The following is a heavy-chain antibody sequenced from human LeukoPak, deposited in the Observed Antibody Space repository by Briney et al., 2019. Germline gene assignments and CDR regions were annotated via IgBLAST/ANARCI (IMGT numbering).Heavy chain of an antibody. V-gene: IGHV3-21*01. CDR1: GFTFSSYS. CDR2: ISSSSSYI. J-gene: IGHJ4*02. CDR3: ARVDSSSWSPVDY. D-gene: IGHD6-13*01. Sequence: GGSLRLSCAASGFTFSSYSMNWVRQAPGKGLEWVSSISSSSSYIYYADSVKGRFTISRDNAKNSLYLQMNSLRAEDTAVYYCARVDSSSWSPVDYWGQGTLVTVSS.